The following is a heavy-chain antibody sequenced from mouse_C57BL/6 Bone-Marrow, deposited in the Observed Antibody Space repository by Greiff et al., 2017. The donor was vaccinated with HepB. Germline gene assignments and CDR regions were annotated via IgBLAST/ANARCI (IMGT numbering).Heavy chain of an antibody. V-gene: IGHV1-78*01. CDR2: IYPRDGST. Sequence: VQRVESDAELVKPGASVKISCKVSGYTFTDHTIHWMKQRPEQGLEWIGYIYPRDGSTKYNEKFKGKATLTADKSSSTAYMQLNSLTSEDSAVYFCARTQWTTGGRYYAMDYWGQGTSVTVSS. CDR1: GYTFTDHT. J-gene: IGHJ4*01. CDR3: ARTQWTTGGRYYAMDY. D-gene: IGHD1-1*01.